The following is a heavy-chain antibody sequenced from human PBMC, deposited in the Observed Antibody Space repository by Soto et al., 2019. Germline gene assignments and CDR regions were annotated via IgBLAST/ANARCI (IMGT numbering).Heavy chain of an antibody. J-gene: IGHJ3*02. Sequence: SETLSLTCAVYGGSFSGYYWSWIRQPPGKGLEWIGEINHSGSTNYNPSLKSRVTISVDTSKNQFSLKLSSVTAADTAVYYCARGRRGGITGTTFGFPFDIWGQGTMVTVSS. V-gene: IGHV4-34*01. CDR1: GGSFSGYY. D-gene: IGHD1-7*01. CDR2: INHSGST. CDR3: ARGRRGGITGTTFGFPFDI.